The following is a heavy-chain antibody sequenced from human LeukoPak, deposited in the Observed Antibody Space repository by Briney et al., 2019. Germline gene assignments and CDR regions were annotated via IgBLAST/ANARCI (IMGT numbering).Heavy chain of an antibody. CDR2: ISSSGTYI. CDR1: GFTFSSYS. V-gene: IGHV3-21*01. J-gene: IGHJ4*02. Sequence: PGGSLRLSCAASGFTFSSYSMHSVREAPWKGLEWVSSISSSGTYIYYADSVEGRFTISRDNAKNSVHLQMNSLRAEDTAVYYCARDQGGSGGNWGQGTLVTVSS. CDR3: ARDQGGSGGN. D-gene: IGHD3-10*01.